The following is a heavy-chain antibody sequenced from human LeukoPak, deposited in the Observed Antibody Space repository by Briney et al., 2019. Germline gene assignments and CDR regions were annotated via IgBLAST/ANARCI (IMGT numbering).Heavy chain of an antibody. D-gene: IGHD5-18*01. CDR2: RRYDGSNK. Sequence: PGGSLRLSCAASGFTFSSYGMHWVRQAPGKGLEWLAFRRYDGSNKYYADSVKGRFTISRDNAKNTLYLQMNSLRAEDTAVYYCARDSPASDSYGPRRGDYWGQGTLVTVSS. CDR3: ARDSPASDSYGPRRGDY. V-gene: IGHV3-30*02. J-gene: IGHJ4*02. CDR1: GFTFSSYG.